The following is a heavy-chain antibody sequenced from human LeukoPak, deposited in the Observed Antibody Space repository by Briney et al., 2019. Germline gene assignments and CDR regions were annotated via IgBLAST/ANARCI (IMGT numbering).Heavy chain of an antibody. CDR3: ARQVEKYYYDSSGPYYYGMDV. CDR2: IYYSGST. D-gene: IGHD3-22*01. V-gene: IGHV4-59*08. J-gene: IGHJ6*02. Sequence: SETLSLTCTVSGGSISSYYWSWIRQPPGKGLEWIGYIYYSGSTNYNPSLKSRVTISVDTSKNQFSLKLSSVTAADTAVYYCARQVEKYYYDSSGPYYYGMDVWGQGTTVTVSS. CDR1: GGSISSYY.